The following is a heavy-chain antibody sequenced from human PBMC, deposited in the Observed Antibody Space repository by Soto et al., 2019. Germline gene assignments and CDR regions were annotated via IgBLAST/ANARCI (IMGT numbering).Heavy chain of an antibody. CDR1: GGSFSGYY. Sequence: QVQLQQWGAGLLKPSETLSLTCAVYGGSFSGYYWSWIRQPPGKGLEWIGEINHSGSTNYNPSLKRRVTISVDTAKNQFSLKLSSVTAADTAVYYCASGEKAARFDYWGQGTLVTVSS. D-gene: IGHD6-6*01. J-gene: IGHJ4*02. CDR3: ASGEKAARFDY. CDR2: INHSGST. V-gene: IGHV4-34*01.